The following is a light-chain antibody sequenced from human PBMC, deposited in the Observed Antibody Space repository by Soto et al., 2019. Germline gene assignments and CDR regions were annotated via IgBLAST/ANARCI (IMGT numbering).Light chain of an antibody. CDR1: SSDVGGYNY. CDR3: SSYTSTYTLV. V-gene: IGLV2-14*01. Sequence: QSVLTQPASVSGSPGQSITISCTGTSSDVGGYNYVSWYQQYPGKAPKLMIYEVSYRPSGVSNRFSGSKYGNTASLTISGLQSEDEADYYCSSYTSTYTLVFGGGTQLTVL. J-gene: IGLJ3*02. CDR2: EVS.